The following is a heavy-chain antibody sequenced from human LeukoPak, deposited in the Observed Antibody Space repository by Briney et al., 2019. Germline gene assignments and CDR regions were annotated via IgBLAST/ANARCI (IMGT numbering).Heavy chain of an antibody. CDR2: IDPSDSYT. CDR1: GYSFTSYW. CDR3: ARHYSNDAMDV. D-gene: IGHD4-11*01. Sequence: GSLKISCKGSGYSFTSYWIGWVRQMPGKGLEWMGRIDPSDSYTNYSPSFQGHVTISDDKSISTAYLQWSSLKASDTAMYYCARHYSNDAMDVWGQGTTVTVSS. J-gene: IGHJ6*02. V-gene: IGHV5-10-1*01.